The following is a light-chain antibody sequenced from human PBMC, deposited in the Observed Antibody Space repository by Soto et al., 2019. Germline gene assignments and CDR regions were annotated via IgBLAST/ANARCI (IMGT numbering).Light chain of an antibody. CDR3: QQYNNWHSWT. CDR2: GAS. J-gene: IGKJ1*01. V-gene: IGKV3-15*01. Sequence: EIAMTQSPATLSVSPGERATLSCRASQSVSSNLAWYQQKPGQAPRLLIYGASTRATGIPARFSGSGSGTEFTLTISSLQSEDFAVYYCQQYNNWHSWTFGQGTKVEIK. CDR1: QSVSSN.